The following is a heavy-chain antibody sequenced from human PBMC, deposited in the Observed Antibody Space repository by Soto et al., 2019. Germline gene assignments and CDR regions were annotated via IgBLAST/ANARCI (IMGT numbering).Heavy chain of an antibody. V-gene: IGHV1-3*01. CDR2: INAGNGNT. J-gene: IGHJ4*02. CDR1: GYTFTSYA. CDR3: ARDDSGFSGSHYIDYFKY. D-gene: IGHD1-26*01. Sequence: ASVKVSCKASGYTFTSYAMHWVRQAPGQRLEWMGWINAGNGNTKYSQKFQGRVTITRDTSASTAYMQLSSLTSEDTAVYYCARDDSGFSGSHYIDYFKYWGQGALVTVSS.